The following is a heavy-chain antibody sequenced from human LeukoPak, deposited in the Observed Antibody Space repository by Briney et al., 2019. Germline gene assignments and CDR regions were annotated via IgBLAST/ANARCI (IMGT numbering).Heavy chain of an antibody. J-gene: IGHJ6*04. CDR1: GYTFTSYY. D-gene: IGHD1-26*01. CDR2: INPSGGST. CDR3: ARVRHSGMDV. V-gene: IGHV1-46*01. Sequence: ASVKVSCKTSGYTFTSYYMHWVRQAPGQGLEWMGIINPSGGSTSYAQKFQGRVTMTRDMSTSTVYMELSSLRSEDTAVYYCARVRHSGMDVWGKGTTVTVSS.